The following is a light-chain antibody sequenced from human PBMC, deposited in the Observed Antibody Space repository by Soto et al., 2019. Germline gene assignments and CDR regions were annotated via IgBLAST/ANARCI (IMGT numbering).Light chain of an antibody. Sequence: DIVMTQSPDSLAVSLGERATINCKSSQSVLYSSNNKNYLAWYQQKPGQPPKLLIYWASTRESGVPDRFSGSGSGADVTLVNCSLRDEDDAVYYWKQYYSTPPWTFGQGTKVEIK. CDR1: QSVLYSSNNKNY. V-gene: IGKV4-1*01. CDR3: KQYYSTPPWT. CDR2: WAS. J-gene: IGKJ1*01.